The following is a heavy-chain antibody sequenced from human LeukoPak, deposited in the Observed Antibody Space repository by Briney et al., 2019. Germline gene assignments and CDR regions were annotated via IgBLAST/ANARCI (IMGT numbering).Heavy chain of an antibody. CDR1: GFTFDDYA. CDR3: AKDRSGNSYGHFDY. Sequence: PGGSLRLSCAASGFTFDDYAMHWVRQAPGKGLEWVSLISWGGGSTYYADSVKGRFTISRDNSKNSLYLHMNSLRAEDTALYYCAKDRSGNSYGHFDYWGQGTPVTVSS. J-gene: IGHJ4*02. V-gene: IGHV3-43D*04. CDR2: ISWGGGST. D-gene: IGHD3-10*01.